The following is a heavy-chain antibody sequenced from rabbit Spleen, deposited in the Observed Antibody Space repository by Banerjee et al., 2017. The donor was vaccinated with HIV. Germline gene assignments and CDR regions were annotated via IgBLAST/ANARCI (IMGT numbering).Heavy chain of an antibody. Sequence: QEQLVESGGGLIQPGGSLKLSCTASGIDLMSIAMSWVRQAPGKGLEWIGDIYPVFGITNYANWVKGRFTISSDNAQNTVDLQMNSLTPADTATYFCARDVVGHGLDYFHFWGPGTLVTVS. D-gene: IGHD2-1*01. CDR3: ARDVVGHGLDYFHF. CDR2: IYPVFGIT. CDR1: GIDLMSIA. J-gene: IGHJ4*01. V-gene: IGHV1S8*01.